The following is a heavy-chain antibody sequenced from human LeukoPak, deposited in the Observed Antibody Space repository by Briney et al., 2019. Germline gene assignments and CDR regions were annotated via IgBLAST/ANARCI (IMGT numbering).Heavy chain of an antibody. Sequence: GGSLRLSCGDSGFTFSTYAMHWVRQAPGKGLEWVAVISYDGSNKYYADSVKGRFTISRDNSKNTLYLQMNSLRAEDTAVYYCAKEWWYSSGWYDGGRDYWGQGTLVTVSS. CDR1: GFTFSTYA. V-gene: IGHV3-30*04. CDR3: AKEWWYSSGWYDGGRDY. D-gene: IGHD6-19*01. J-gene: IGHJ4*02. CDR2: ISYDGSNK.